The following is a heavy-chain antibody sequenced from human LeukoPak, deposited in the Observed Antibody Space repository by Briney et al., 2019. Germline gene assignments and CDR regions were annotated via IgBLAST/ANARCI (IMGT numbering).Heavy chain of an antibody. CDR2: ISSSGSTI. V-gene: IGHV3-48*03. Sequence: GGSLRLSCAASGFTFSSYEMNWVRQAPGKGLEWVSYISSSGSTIYYADSVKGRFTISRDNAKNSLYLQMNSLRAEDTAVYYXXXXXTYYYDSSGYYGGGYWGQGTLVTVSS. D-gene: IGHD3-22*01. CDR3: XXXXTYYYDSSGYYGGGY. J-gene: IGHJ4*02. CDR1: GFTFSSYE.